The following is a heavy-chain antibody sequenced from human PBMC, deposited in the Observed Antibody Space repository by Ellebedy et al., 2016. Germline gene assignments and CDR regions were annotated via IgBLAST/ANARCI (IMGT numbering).Heavy chain of an antibody. V-gene: IGHV3-11*01. CDR3: ANPREVVGGNRS. CDR1: GFTFSDHY. D-gene: IGHD4-23*01. J-gene: IGHJ5*02. CDR2: ISRDSGTTI. Sequence: GESLKISXAASGFTFSDHYLSWIRQDPGKGLEWVSYISRDSGTTIYYADSVKGRFTISRDNSKNTLYLQMNSLRADDTAVYYCANPREVVGGNRSWGQGTLVTVSS.